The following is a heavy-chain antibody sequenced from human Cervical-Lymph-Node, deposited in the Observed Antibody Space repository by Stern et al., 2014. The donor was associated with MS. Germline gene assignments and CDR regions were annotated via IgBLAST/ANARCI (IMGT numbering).Heavy chain of an antibody. CDR3: AKHACTGAACPFDL. V-gene: IGHV4-39*01. CDR1: CDSISSYTHY. CDR2: VYYRWAP. J-gene: IGHJ4*02. D-gene: IGHD2-8*02. Sequence: QVQLQESGPGLVKPSETLSLTCAVSCDSISSYTHYLAWIRQPPGKGLEWIGSVYYRWAPYYNRPLKTPVPIPLATSKNPSSLGLNSVTAADTAVYYCAKHACTGAACPFDLWGQGTLVTVSS.